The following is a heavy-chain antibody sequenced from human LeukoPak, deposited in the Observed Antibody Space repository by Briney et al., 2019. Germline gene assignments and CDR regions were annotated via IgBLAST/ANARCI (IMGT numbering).Heavy chain of an antibody. D-gene: IGHD3-22*01. CDR3: ARDSYYDSSGYSLEWNY. CDR1: GYTFTSYG. J-gene: IGHJ4*02. V-gene: IGHV1-18*01. CDR2: ISAYNGNT. Sequence: ASVKVSCEASGYTFTSYGISWVRQAPGQGLEWMGWISAYNGNTNYAQKLQGRVTMTTDTSTSTAYMELRSLRSDDTAVYYCARDSYYDSSGYSLEWNYWGQGTLVTVSS.